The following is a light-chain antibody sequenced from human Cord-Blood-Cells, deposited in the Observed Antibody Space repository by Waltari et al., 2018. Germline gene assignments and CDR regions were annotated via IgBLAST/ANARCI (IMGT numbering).Light chain of an antibody. V-gene: IGLV2-14*01. CDR2: DVS. CDR1: SSDVGGYNY. Sequence: QSALTQPASVSGSPGQSITISCTGTSSDVGGYNYVSWYQQHPGKAPKLMIYDVSKRPSGVSNRFSGSKSGYTASLTISGLQAEDEADYYCSSYTSSSTWVFGGGTKLTVL. CDR3: SSYTSSSTWV. J-gene: IGLJ3*02.